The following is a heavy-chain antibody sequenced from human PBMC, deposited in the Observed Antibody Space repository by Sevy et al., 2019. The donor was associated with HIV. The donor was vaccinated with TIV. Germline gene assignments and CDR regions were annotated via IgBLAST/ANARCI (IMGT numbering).Heavy chain of an antibody. CDR3: AKGVDIVLVPAAIHPDGMDV. Sequence: GGSLRLSCAASGFTFSSYGMHWVRQAPGKGLEWVAVISYDGSNKYYADSVKGRFTISRDNSKNTLYLQMNSLRAEDKAVYYCAKGVDIVLVPAAIHPDGMDVWGQGTTVTVSS. V-gene: IGHV3-30*18. CDR2: ISYDGSNK. CDR1: GFTFSSYG. J-gene: IGHJ6*02. D-gene: IGHD2-2*03.